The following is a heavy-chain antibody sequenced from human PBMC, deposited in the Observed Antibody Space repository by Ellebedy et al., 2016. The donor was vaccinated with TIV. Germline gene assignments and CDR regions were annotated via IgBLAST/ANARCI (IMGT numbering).Heavy chain of an antibody. CDR2: MSGRIDVA. Sequence: PGGSLRLSCAASGFSFSSYAMSWVRQAPGKGLEWISSMSGRIDVAYYADSVKGRFTISRDNSTNTLYLQMNSLRAEDTALYYCARLKSGGNTRPDWFDLWGQGTLVTVSP. CDR3: ARLKSGGNTRPDWFDL. D-gene: IGHD1-26*01. CDR1: GFSFSSYA. V-gene: IGHV3-23*01. J-gene: IGHJ5*02.